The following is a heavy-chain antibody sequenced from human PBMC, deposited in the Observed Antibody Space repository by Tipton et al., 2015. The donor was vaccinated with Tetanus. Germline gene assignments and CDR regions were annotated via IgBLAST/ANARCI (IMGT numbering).Heavy chain of an antibody. CDR2: IYSSGSA. D-gene: IGHD3-10*01. CDR1: GGSVNDGRFY. Sequence: TLSLTCTVSGGSVNDGRFYWTWIRQPPGKGLEWIGNIYSSGSANYNPPLRSRVTISVAASKDRFSLKMISVTPADTAVYYCAGSQSWFAFGIWGQGTIVTVSS. CDR3: AGSQSWFAFGI. V-gene: IGHV4-61*01. J-gene: IGHJ3*02.